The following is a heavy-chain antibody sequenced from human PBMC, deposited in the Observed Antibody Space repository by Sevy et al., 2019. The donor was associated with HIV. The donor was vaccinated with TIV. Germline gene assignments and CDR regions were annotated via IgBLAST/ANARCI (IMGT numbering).Heavy chain of an antibody. D-gene: IGHD6-13*01. CDR1: GFTFSDYY. V-gene: IGHV3-11*01. CDR3: ARDRLAAAGTRYFDY. Sequence: GESLKISCAASGFTFSDYYMSWIRQAPGKGLEWVSYISSSGSTIYYADSVKGRFTISRDNAKNSLYLQMNSLRAEDTAVYYCARDRLAAAGTRYFDYWGQGTLVTVSS. CDR2: ISSSGSTI. J-gene: IGHJ4*02.